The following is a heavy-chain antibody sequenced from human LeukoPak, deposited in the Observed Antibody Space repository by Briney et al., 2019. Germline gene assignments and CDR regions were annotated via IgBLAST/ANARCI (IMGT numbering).Heavy chain of an antibody. J-gene: IGHJ4*02. CDR3: ARDPNYHDSSGD. D-gene: IGHD3-22*01. CDR2: IYSGGST. Sequence: PGGSLRLSCAASGFTVSSNYMSWVRQAPGKGLEWVSVIYSGGSTYYADSVKGRFTISRDNSKNTLYLQMNSLRAEDTAVYYCARDPNYHDSSGDWGQGTLVTVSS. CDR1: GFTVSSNY. V-gene: IGHV3-66*02.